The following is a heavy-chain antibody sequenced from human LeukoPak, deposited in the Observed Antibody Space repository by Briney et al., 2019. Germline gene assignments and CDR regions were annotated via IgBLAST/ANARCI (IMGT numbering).Heavy chain of an antibody. CDR2: FDPEDGET. CDR1: GYTLTELS. Sequence: ASVKVSCKVSGYTLTELSMHWVRQAPGKGLEWMGGFDPEDGETIYAQKFQGRVTMTEDTSTDTAYMELSSLRSEDTAVYYCARVGYYYDSSGHVGAFDIWGQGTMVTVSS. V-gene: IGHV1-24*01. CDR3: ARVGYYYDSSGHVGAFDI. J-gene: IGHJ3*02. D-gene: IGHD3-22*01.